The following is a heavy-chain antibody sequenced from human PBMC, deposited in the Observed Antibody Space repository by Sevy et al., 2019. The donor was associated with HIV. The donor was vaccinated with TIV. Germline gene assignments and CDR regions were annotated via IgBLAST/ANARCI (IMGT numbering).Heavy chain of an antibody. J-gene: IGHJ3*02. Sequence: GGSLRLSCAASGFTFSSYGMHWVRQAPGKGLEWVAVISYDGSNKYYADSVKGRITISRDNSKNTLYLQMNSLRAEDTAVYYCAKDRRLFGEVLGDAFDIWGQGTMVTVSS. D-gene: IGHD3-10*02. V-gene: IGHV3-30*18. CDR3: AKDRRLFGEVLGDAFDI. CDR2: ISYDGSNK. CDR1: GFTFSSYG.